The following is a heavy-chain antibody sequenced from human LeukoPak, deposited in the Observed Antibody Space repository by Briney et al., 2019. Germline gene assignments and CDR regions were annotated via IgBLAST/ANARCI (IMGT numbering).Heavy chain of an antibody. D-gene: IGHD2-2*01. CDR2: INHSGST. V-gene: IGHV4-34*01. J-gene: IGHJ6*04. Sequence: SETLSLTCAVYGGSFSGYYWSWIRQPPGKGLEWIGEINHSGSTNYNPSLKSRVTISVDTSKNQFSLKLSSVTAADTAVYYCARGWNVVVPAAGAYCYGMDVWGKGTTVTVSS. CDR3: ARGWNVVVPAAGAYCYGMDV. CDR1: GGSFSGYY.